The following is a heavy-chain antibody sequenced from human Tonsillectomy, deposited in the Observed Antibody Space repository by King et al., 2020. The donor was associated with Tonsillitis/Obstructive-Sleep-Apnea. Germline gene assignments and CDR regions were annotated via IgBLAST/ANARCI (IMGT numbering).Heavy chain of an antibody. Sequence: QLQESGPGLVKPSETLSLTCTVSGGSISSRSYYWGWIRQPPGKGLEWIGSIYYSGSTYYNPSLKSRVTISVDTSKNQFSLKLSSVTAADTAVYYCARHIRQGCYFDYWGQGTLVTVSS. CDR2: IYYSGST. CDR3: ARHIRQGCYFDY. CDR1: GGSISSRSYY. J-gene: IGHJ4*02. V-gene: IGHV4-39*01.